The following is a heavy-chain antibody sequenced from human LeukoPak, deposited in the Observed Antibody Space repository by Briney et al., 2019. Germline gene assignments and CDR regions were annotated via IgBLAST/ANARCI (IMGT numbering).Heavy chain of an antibody. CDR3: ARDVTTPSPVDY. J-gene: IGHJ4*02. V-gene: IGHV4-61*02. CDR2: IYTSGST. CDR1: GGSISSGSYY. D-gene: IGHD4-11*01. Sequence: SETLSLTCTVSGGSISSGSYYWSWIRQPAGKGLEWIGRIYTSGSTNYNPSLKSRVTISVDTSKNQFSLKLSSVTAADTAVYYCARDVTTPSPVDYWGQGTLVTVSS.